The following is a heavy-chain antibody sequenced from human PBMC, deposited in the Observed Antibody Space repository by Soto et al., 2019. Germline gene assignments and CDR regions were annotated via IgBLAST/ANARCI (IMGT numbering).Heavy chain of an antibody. J-gene: IGHJ4*02. D-gene: IGHD3-16*01. CDR1: GFTFSSYT. V-gene: IGHV3-23*01. CDR2: ISDSGASR. Sequence: PXGSLRVSCTASGFTFSSYTMSWVRQAPGKGLEWVSVISDSGASRYYADSVKGRFTISRDNSKNTLFLQMNSLRGEDTAVYFCAQGGVAMTTFGGVFYFDYWGQGALVTVSS. CDR3: AQGGVAMTTFGGVFYFDY.